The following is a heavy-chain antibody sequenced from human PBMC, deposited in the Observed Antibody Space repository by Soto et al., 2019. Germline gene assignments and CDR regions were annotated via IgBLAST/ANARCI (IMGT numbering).Heavy chain of an antibody. D-gene: IGHD6-13*01. CDR3: ARDAPGAAPY. V-gene: IGHV4-31*03. J-gene: IGHJ4*02. CDR1: GDSMSSGDYY. CDR2: INYRGTT. Sequence: QVQLQESGPGLVKPSQTLSLTCTVSGDSMSSGDYYWNWIRQHPEKGLEWIGYINYRGTTFYNPSLKSRIAISADTSKNQVSLRLTSVTAADTAMYFCARDAPGAAPYWGQGTLVTVSS.